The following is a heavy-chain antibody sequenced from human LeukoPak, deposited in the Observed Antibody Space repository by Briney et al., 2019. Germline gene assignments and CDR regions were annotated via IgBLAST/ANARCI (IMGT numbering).Heavy chain of an antibody. CDR2: IRYDGHDK. Sequence: GGSLRPSCAASGFTFSYYGMHWVRQAPGKGLEWVAFIRYDGHDKFYAESVKGRFTISRDTSRNTLYLQMNSLRVEDTAVYYCAKDLMRDRWFGESWGQGTLVTVPS. J-gene: IGHJ5*02. CDR1: GFTFSYYG. V-gene: IGHV3-30*02. CDR3: AKDLMRDRWFGES. D-gene: IGHD3-10*01.